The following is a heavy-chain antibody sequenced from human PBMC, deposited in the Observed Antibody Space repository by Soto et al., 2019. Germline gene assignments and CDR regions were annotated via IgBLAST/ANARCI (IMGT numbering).Heavy chain of an antibody. J-gene: IGHJ4*02. CDR2: ISGSGGST. CDR3: AKIWKGGVIARYFDY. V-gene: IGHV3-23*01. D-gene: IGHD3-16*02. CDR1: GFTFSSYA. Sequence: GGSLRLSCAASGFTFSSYAMSWVRQAPGKGLEWVSAISGSGGSTYYADSVKGRFTISRDNSKNTLYLQMNSLRAEDTAVYYCAKIWKGGVIARYFDYWGQGTLVTVSS.